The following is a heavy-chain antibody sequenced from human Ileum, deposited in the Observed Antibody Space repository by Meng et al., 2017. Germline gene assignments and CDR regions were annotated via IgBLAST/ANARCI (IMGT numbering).Heavy chain of an antibody. CDR3: ARGGHDSSGYYSFDY. D-gene: IGHD3-22*01. CDR2: INHSGST. J-gene: IGHJ4*02. CDR1: GGSFSGYY. V-gene: IGHV4-34*01. Sequence: VRVQQWGDGLLKPSETLSLTCAGNGGSFSGYYWSWIRQPPGKGLEWIGEINHSGSTNYNPSLKSRVTISVDTSKNQFSLKLSSVTAADTAVYYCARGGHDSSGYYSFDYWGQGTLVTVSS.